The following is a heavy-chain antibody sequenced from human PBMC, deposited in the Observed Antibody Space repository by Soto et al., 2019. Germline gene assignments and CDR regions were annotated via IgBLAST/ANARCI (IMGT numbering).Heavy chain of an antibody. CDR3: ARDLRELLRLEVFDY. CDR2: ISYDGSNK. D-gene: IGHD1-26*01. J-gene: IGHJ4*01. CDR1: GGACGSYG. Sequence: PGGSMRVCWGAAGGACGSYGRHWVRKAPGKGLEWVAVISYDGSNKYYADSVKGRFTISRDNSKNTLYLQMNSLRAEDTAVYYCARDLRELLRLEVFDYWGHGTLVTVSS. V-gene: IGHV3-30-3*01.